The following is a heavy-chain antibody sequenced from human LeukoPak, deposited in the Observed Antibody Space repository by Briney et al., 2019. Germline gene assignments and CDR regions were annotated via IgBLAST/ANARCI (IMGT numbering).Heavy chain of an antibody. CDR2: FDPEDGKT. V-gene: IGHV1-24*01. J-gene: IGHJ4*02. Sequence: ASVKVSCKVSGYTLTELSMHWVRQAPGKGLEWMGGFDPEDGKTTYAQKFQGRVTMTEDTSTDTAYMELSSLRSEDTAVYYCATLGFVTAAAGRDVCDWGQGTLVTVSS. CDR3: ATLGFVTAAAGRDVCD. CDR1: GYTLTELS. D-gene: IGHD6-13*01.